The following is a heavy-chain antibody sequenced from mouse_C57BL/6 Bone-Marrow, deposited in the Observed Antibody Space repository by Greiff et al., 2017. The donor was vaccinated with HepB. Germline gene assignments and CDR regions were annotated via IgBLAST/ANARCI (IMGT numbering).Heavy chain of an antibody. CDR1: GFSFNTYA. CDR2: IRSKSNNYAT. V-gene: IGHV10-1*01. Sequence: EVQRVESGGGLVQPKGSLKLSCAASGFSFNTYAMNWVRQAPGKGLEWVARIRSKSNNYATYYADSVKDRFTISRDDSESMLYLQMNNLKTEDTAMYYCVRQRITTGYFDVWGTGTTVTVSS. D-gene: IGHD1-1*01. CDR3: VRQRITTGYFDV. J-gene: IGHJ1*03.